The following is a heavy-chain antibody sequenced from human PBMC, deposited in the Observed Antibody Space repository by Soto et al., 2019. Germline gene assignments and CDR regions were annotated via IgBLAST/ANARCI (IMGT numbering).Heavy chain of an antibody. CDR2: FFHGGNT. CDR3: ARGKRPYGAFDI. J-gene: IGHJ3*02. V-gene: IGHV4-38-2*01. D-gene: IGHD4-17*01. CDR1: SYSISSDYY. Sequence: SETLSLTCAVSSYSISSDYYWGWVRQPPGKGLEWIGNFFHGGNTYDNPSLKSRVTISVDTSKNQFSLKLSSVTAADTAVYYCARGKRPYGAFDIWGQGTMVTVSS.